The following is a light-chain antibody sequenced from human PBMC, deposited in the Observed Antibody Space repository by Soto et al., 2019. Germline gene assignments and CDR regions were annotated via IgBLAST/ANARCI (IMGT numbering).Light chain of an antibody. CDR3: QRYDSFRT. CDR1: QSVRSNF. J-gene: IGKJ1*01. CDR2: GAS. Sequence: EIVLTQSPGNLSLSPGERATLSCRASQSVRSNFLAWYQQQPGQAPRLLIYGASNRATGIPDRFSGSGSGTDFTLTITRLEPEDFAMYYCQRYDSFRTFGQGTKVDNK. V-gene: IGKV3-20*01.